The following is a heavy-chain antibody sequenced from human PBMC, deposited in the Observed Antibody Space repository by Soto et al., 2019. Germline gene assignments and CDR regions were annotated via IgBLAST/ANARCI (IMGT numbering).Heavy chain of an antibody. CDR3: ARRGYYDFWSGYYTDLDY. J-gene: IGHJ4*02. CDR1: GYTFTSYG. D-gene: IGHD3-3*01. Sequence: GASVKVSCKASGYTFTSYGISWVRQAPGQGLEWMGWISAYNGNTNYAQKLQGRVTMTRDTSTSTAYMELSSLRSEDTAVYYCARRGYYDFWSGYYTDLDYWGQGTLVTVSS. V-gene: IGHV1-18*01. CDR2: ISAYNGNT.